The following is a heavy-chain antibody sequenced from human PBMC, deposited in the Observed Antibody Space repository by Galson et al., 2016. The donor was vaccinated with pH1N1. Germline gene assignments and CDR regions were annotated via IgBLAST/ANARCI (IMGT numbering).Heavy chain of an antibody. CDR3: ARDVAPPGHYAMDV. J-gene: IGHJ6*02. Sequence: VKVSCKVFGYTLTEVSMHWVRQAPGQGLEFEWMGRINPYSGDTDFAQNFQGRVTMTRDTSIGTAYMEVSGLTSDDTAIYYCARDVAPPGHYAMDVWGQGTTVTVSS. CDR1: GYTLTEVS. V-gene: IGHV1-2*06. CDR2: INPYSGDT.